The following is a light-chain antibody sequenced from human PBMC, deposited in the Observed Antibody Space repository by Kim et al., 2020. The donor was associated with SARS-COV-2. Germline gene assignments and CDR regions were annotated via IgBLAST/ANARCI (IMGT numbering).Light chain of an antibody. CDR1: QSVSSN. Sequence: SPGERASLSCRASQSVSSNLAWYQQKPGQAPRLLIYGASTRATGIPARFSGSGSGTEFTLTIRSLQSEDFAVYYCQQYNNWPPLSFGGGTKLAI. CDR2: GAS. V-gene: IGKV3-15*01. CDR3: QQYNNWPPLS. J-gene: IGKJ4*01.